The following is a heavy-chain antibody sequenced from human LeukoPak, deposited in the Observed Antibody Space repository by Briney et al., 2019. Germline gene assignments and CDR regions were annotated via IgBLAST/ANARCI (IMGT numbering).Heavy chain of an antibody. CDR2: IGPDGGTT. J-gene: IGHJ4*02. CDR3: ARGAQLTDY. D-gene: IGHD6-13*01. CDR1: GFTFYTYG. V-gene: IGHV3-64*01. Sequence: GGFLRLSCAASGFTFYTYGMHWVRQAPGEGLEYVSGIGPDGGTTYYANSVKGRFTISRDNSKYMLYLQMGSLTADDMAVYYCARGAQLTDYWGQGTLVTVSS.